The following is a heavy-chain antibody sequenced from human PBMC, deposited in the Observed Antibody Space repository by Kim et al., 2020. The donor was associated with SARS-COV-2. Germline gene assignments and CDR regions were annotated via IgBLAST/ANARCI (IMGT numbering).Heavy chain of an antibody. CDR2: ITSSSRYI. Sequence: GGSLRLSCAASGFTFRTYRMNWVRQAPGKGLEWVSSITSSSRYIYYADSVKGRFTISRDNAKNSLYLQMNSLRAEDTALYYCAREQYSGYDSGHYYYYGLDVWGQGTTVTVSS. CDR3: AREQYSGYDSGHYYYYGLDV. V-gene: IGHV3-21*01. CDR1: GFTFRTYR. D-gene: IGHD5-12*01. J-gene: IGHJ6*02.